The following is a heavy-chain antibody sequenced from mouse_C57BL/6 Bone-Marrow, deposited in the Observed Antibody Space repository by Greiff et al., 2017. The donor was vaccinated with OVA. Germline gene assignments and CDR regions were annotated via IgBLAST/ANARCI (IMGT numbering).Heavy chain of an antibody. J-gene: IGHJ4*01. V-gene: IGHV1-55*01. D-gene: IGHD2-12*01. Sequence: QVQLQQPGAELVKPGASVKMSCKASGYTFTSYWITWVKQRPGQGLEWIGDIYPGSGSTNYNEKFKSKATLTVDTSSSTAYMQLSSLTSEDSAVYYCARESIYYSLYAMDYWGQGTSVTVSS. CDR2: IYPGSGST. CDR3: ARESIYYSLYAMDY. CDR1: GYTFTSYW.